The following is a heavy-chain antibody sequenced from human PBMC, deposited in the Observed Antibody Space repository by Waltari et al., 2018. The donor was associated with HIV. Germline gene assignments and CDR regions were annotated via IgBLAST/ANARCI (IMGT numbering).Heavy chain of an antibody. CDR1: GLTFHDYG. J-gene: IGHJ4*02. CDR3: ANGASGRLDS. V-gene: IGHV3-43D*03. CDR2: IRWDGSSQ. Sequence: EVQLVESGGVVVQPGGALLLSCAPCGLTFHDYGMHWVRQAPGKGLEWVALIRWDGSSQYYADSVKGRFSISRDNNENSLYLQMNSLRTDDTALYFCANGASGRLDSWCQGTLVTVSS. D-gene: IGHD1-26*01.